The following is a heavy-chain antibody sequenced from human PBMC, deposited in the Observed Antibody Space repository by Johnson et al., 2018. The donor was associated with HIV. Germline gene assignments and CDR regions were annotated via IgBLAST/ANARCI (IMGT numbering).Heavy chain of an antibody. CDR2: IKSKTDGGTT. CDR3: PTGPPRLQLWLAPYAAFDI. D-gene: IGHD5-18*01. J-gene: IGHJ3*02. V-gene: IGHV3-15*01. CDR1: GFTFSNAW. Sequence: EEQLVESGGGLIQPGGSLRLSCAASGFTFSNAWMSWVRQAPGKGLEWVGRIKSKTDGGTTDYAAPVKGRFTISRDDSKNTLYLQMNSLKTKDTAVYYCPTGPPRLQLWLAPYAAFDIWGQGTMVTVSS.